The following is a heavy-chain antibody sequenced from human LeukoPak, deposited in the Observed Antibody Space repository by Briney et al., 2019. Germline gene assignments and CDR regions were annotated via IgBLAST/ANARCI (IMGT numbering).Heavy chain of an antibody. V-gene: IGHV3-23*01. CDR3: ARDGELAVAGTPQDFDY. J-gene: IGHJ4*02. CDR2: ISGSGGST. D-gene: IGHD6-19*01. Sequence: GGSLRLSCAASGFTFSSSVMRWVRQAPGKGLEWVSVISGSGGSTFYADSVKGRFTISRDNSKNTVYLQMSSLRAEDTAVYYCARDGELAVAGTPQDFDYWGQGTLVTVSS. CDR1: GFTFSSSV.